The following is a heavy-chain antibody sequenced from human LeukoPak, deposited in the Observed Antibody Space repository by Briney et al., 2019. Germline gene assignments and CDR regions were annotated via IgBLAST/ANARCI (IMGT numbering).Heavy chain of an antibody. CDR1: GFTFSSYG. V-gene: IGHV3-33*06. CDR3: AKRGYDFWRGYYYYYYMDV. J-gene: IGHJ6*03. Sequence: PGGSLRLSCAASGFTFSSYGMHWVRQAPGKGLEWVAVIWYDGSNKYYADSVKGRFTISRDNSKNTLYLQMNSLRAEDTAVYYCAKRGYDFWRGYYYYYYMDVWGKGTTVTVSS. D-gene: IGHD3-3*01. CDR2: IWYDGSNK.